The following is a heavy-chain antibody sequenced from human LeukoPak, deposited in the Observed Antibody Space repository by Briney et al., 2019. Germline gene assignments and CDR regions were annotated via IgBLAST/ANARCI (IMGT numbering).Heavy chain of an antibody. CDR2: IYSAGTT. CDR3: ARDRIYGGNSGALDI. V-gene: IGHV3-66*01. D-gene: IGHD4-23*01. J-gene: IGHJ3*02. Sequence: PGGSLRLSCEASEFTVNSNYMSWVRQAPGKGLDWVSIIYSAGTTYHADSVKGRFTVSRDNSQNILYLQMNSLRVEDTAVYYCARDRIYGGNSGALDIWGQGTMVTVSS. CDR1: EFTVNSNY.